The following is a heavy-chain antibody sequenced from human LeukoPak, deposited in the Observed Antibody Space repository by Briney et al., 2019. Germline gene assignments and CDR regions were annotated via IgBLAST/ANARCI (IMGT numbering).Heavy chain of an antibody. CDR3: ARVKYYYDSSGYYRIYYFDY. CDR1: GGSISSYY. J-gene: IGHJ4*02. V-gene: IGHV4-59*01. CDR2: IYYSGST. Sequence: SETLSLTCTVSGGSISSYYCSWIRQPPGKGLEWIGYIYYSGSTNYNPSLKSRVTISVDTSKNQFSLKLSSVTAADTAVYYCARVKYYYDSSGYYRIYYFDYWGQGTLVTVSS. D-gene: IGHD3-22*01.